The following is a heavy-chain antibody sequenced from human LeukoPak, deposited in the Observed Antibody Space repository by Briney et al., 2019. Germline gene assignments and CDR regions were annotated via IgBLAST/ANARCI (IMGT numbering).Heavy chain of an antibody. CDR1: GYTFTGYY. CDR3: ARGQKDNGVSSSWYYYGMDV. V-gene: IGHV1-2*04. CDR2: INPNSGGT. J-gene: IGHJ6*02. Sequence: GASVKVSCKASGYTFTGYYMHWVRQAPGQGLEWMGWINPNSGGTNYAQKFQGWVTMTSNTSISTAYMELSSLRSEDTAVYYCARGQKDNGVSSSWYYYGMDVWGQGTTVTVSS. D-gene: IGHD6-13*01.